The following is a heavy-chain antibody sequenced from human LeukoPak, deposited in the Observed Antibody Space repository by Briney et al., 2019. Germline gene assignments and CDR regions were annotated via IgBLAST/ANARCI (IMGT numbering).Heavy chain of an antibody. CDR3: ARESPVRKRSWYRDYYYGMDV. CDR1: GGSISSSSYY. V-gene: IGHV4-39*07. CDR2: IYYSGST. Sequence: SETLSLTCTVSGGSISSSSYYWGWIRQPPGKGLEWIGSIYYSGSTYYNPSLKSRVTISVDTSKNQFSLKLSSVTAADTAVYYCARESPVRKRSWYRDYYYGMDVWGQGTTVTVSS. J-gene: IGHJ6*02. D-gene: IGHD6-13*01.